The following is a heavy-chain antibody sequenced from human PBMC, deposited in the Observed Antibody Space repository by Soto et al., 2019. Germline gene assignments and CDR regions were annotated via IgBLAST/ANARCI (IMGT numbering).Heavy chain of an antibody. V-gene: IGHV3-7*01. CDR2: IKGDGSEK. CDR1: GFTFTRYW. CDR3: GRDEVRNGVGV. J-gene: IGHJ6*02. Sequence: EVRLVESGGGLVQPGGSLRLSCVASGFTFTRYWMSWVRQAPGKGLEWVANIKGDGSEKRYVDSVRGRFTTSRDNAKNSVYLQMNSLRAEDTALYYCGRDEVRNGVGVWGQGTTVTVSS.